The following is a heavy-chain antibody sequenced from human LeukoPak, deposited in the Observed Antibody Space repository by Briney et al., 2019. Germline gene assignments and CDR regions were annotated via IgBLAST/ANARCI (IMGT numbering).Heavy chain of an antibody. CDR1: GITFRSYW. Sequence: GGSLRLSCAASGITFRSYWMHWVRQAPGKGLEWVSYISHTGSTMSYADSVKGRFTISRDNARNSLYLQMNSLRAEDTAVYYCAIPPLSGTGSSRPLAGMDVWGQGITVTVSS. CDR3: AIPPLSGTGSSRPLAGMDV. CDR2: ISHTGSTM. J-gene: IGHJ6*02. D-gene: IGHD3-10*01. V-gene: IGHV3-48*04.